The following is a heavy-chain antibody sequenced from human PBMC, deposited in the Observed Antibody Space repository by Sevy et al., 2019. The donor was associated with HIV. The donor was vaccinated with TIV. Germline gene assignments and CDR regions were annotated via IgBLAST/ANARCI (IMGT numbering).Heavy chain of an antibody. CDR1: GDTFSTYG. J-gene: IGHJ3*02. D-gene: IGHD7-27*01. Sequence: ASVKVSCKASGDTFSTYGLSWVRQAPGQGLEWMGGISPIFGTPNYAQKFQGRVTITADESASTAYMELSSLRSEDTALYYCAREAGVATTGDHDAFDIWGHGTLVTVSS. V-gene: IGHV1-69*13. CDR3: AREAGVATTGDHDAFDI. CDR2: ISPIFGTP.